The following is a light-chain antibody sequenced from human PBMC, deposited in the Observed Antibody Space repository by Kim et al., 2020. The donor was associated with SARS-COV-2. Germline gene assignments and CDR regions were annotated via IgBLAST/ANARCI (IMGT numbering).Light chain of an antibody. CDR2: DND. J-gene: IGLJ2*01. CDR1: DSNIGNNF. CDR3: QTGDSSLTPGV. V-gene: IGLV1-51*01. Sequence: QSVLTQPPSVSAAPGQKVTISCSGSDSNIGNNFVSWYQQLPGKAPKLVIYDNDKRPSGIPDRFSGSKSGTSATLGITGLQTGDEAEYYCQTGDSSLTPGVIGGGTKLTVL.